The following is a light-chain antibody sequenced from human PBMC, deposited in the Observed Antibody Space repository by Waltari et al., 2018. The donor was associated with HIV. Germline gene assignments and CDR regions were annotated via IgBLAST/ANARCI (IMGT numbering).Light chain of an antibody. CDR3: QVWDGDSNHVV. CDR2: YDI. Sequence: SYMLTQPPSVSVAPGETARITCAGANLGSRSVQWYQQKAGQAPVLVIYYDIDRPSGIPERFSGSNSDNTATLTISRVEAGDEADYYCQVWDGDSNHVVFGGGTKLTVL. V-gene: IGLV3-21*04. J-gene: IGLJ2*01. CDR1: NLGSRS.